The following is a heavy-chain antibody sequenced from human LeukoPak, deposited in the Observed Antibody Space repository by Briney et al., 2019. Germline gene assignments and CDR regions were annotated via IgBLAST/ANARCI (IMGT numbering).Heavy chain of an antibody. Sequence: GGSLRLSCAASGFTFSSYGMHWVRQAPGKGLEWVAVIWYGGSNKYYADSVKGRFTISRDNSKNTLYLQMNSLRAEDTAVYYCARDGVVGPLGYYFDYWGQGTLVTVSS. D-gene: IGHD1-26*01. V-gene: IGHV3-33*08. CDR2: IWYGGSNK. CDR1: GFTFSSYG. J-gene: IGHJ4*02. CDR3: ARDGVVGPLGYYFDY.